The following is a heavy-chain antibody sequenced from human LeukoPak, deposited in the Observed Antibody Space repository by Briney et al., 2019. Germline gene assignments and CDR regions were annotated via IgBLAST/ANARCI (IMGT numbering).Heavy chain of an antibody. Sequence: GGSLRLSCAASGFTFSSYAMSWVRQAPGKGLEWVSAISDSGYSTYYADSVKGRFTIPRDNSLNTLYLQMNSLGAEDTAVYYCAKGEIRYSGTFDYWGQGTLVTVSS. CDR2: ISDSGYST. V-gene: IGHV3-23*01. CDR1: GFTFSSYA. CDR3: AKGEIRYSGTFDY. D-gene: IGHD1-26*01. J-gene: IGHJ4*02.